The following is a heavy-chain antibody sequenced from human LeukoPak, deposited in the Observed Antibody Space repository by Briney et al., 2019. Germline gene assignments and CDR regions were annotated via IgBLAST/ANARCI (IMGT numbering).Heavy chain of an antibody. V-gene: IGHV3-21*01. D-gene: IGHD3-3*01. CDR3: ARVTIHGMDV. J-gene: IGHJ6*02. CDR2: LSGSGITT. Sequence: GGSLRLSCAASGFTFSNSAMSWVRQAPGKGLEWVSTLSGSGITTYYSDSVKGRFTISRDNAKNSLYLQMNSLRAEDTAVYYCARVTIHGMDVWGQGTTVTVSS. CDR1: GFTFSNSA.